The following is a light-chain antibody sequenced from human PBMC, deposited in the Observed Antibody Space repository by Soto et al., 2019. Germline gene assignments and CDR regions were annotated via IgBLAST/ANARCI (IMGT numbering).Light chain of an antibody. Sequence: ETVMTQSRAPLSVSPGERATLSCRASQSVSSNLAWYQQKTGQAPRLLISRAVTRAIGIPARFSGSGSGTDFTLTISSLEPEDFAVYYCHQRTNWRDTFGQGTRLEI. CDR2: RAV. CDR3: HQRTNWRDT. CDR1: QSVSSN. J-gene: IGKJ5*01. V-gene: IGKV3-11*01.